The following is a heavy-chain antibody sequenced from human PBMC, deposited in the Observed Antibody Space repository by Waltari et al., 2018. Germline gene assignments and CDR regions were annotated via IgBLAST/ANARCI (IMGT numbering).Heavy chain of an antibody. Sequence: VQLVQYGGGVVTPGVSLLASWAAPGFSFITYTMNWVRPAPGKGLEWVSSISDSSVFIYSADSVKGRFTISRDNVKTSVSLQMSSLRADDSAVYYCARVASAAGTLYQFDYWGQGTLVTVSS. D-gene: IGHD6-13*01. CDR1: GFSFITYT. V-gene: IGHV3-21*01. CDR2: ISDSSVFI. J-gene: IGHJ4*02. CDR3: ARVASAAGTLYQFDY.